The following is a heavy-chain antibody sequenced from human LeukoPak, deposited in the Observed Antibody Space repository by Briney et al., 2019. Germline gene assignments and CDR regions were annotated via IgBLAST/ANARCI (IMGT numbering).Heavy chain of an antibody. Sequence: GRSLRLSCAASAFTFSNYWMAWVSQAPGKGLEWVADIKQDGSEKLYVNSVRGRFTISRDNAKMSLFLQMNSLRAEHTAVYYCARDNGVVHGVYYMDVWGKGTTVTVS. CDR1: AFTFSNYW. CDR3: ARDNGVVHGVYYMDV. D-gene: IGHD3-3*01. CDR2: IKQDGSEK. J-gene: IGHJ6*03. V-gene: IGHV3-7*01.